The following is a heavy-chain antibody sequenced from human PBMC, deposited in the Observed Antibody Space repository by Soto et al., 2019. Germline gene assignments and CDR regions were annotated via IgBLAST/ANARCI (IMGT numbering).Heavy chain of an antibody. Sequence: PGESLKISCKCSGYSFSTYFIGWVRQMPGKGLEWMGVIYPGDSDTRYSPSFQGQVTISADKSINTAYLQLTSLKASDTAMYYCARHRAYSAHAYYFDFWGQGALVTVSS. D-gene: IGHD5-12*01. CDR1: GYSFSTYF. CDR3: ARHRAYSAHAYYFDF. CDR2: IYPGDSDT. V-gene: IGHV5-51*01. J-gene: IGHJ4*02.